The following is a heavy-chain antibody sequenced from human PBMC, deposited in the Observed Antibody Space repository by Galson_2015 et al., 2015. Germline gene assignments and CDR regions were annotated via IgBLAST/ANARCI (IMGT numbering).Heavy chain of an antibody. J-gene: IGHJ2*01. Sequence: SLRLSCAASGFTFSSYWMSWVRQAPGKGLEWEANIKQDGSEKYYVDSVKGRFTISRDNSKNTLYLQMNSLRAEDTAVYYCARDYYDSSGPWYFDLWGRGTLVTVSS. CDR2: IKQDGSEK. V-gene: IGHV3-7*01. CDR3: ARDYYDSSGPWYFDL. CDR1: GFTFSSYW. D-gene: IGHD3-22*01.